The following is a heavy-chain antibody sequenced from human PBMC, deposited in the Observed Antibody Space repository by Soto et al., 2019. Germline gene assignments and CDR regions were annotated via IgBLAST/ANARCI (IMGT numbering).Heavy chain of an antibody. Sequence: GGSLRLSCAASGFTFSDYYMSWIRQAPGKGLEWVPYISSSGSTIYYADSVKGRFTISRDNAKNSLYLQMNSLRAEDTAVYYCARDLGPSSYYYGSGSYYNGHDYWGQGTLVTVSS. J-gene: IGHJ4*02. D-gene: IGHD3-10*01. CDR3: ARDLGPSSYYYGSGSYYNGHDY. CDR1: GFTFSDYY. CDR2: ISSSGSTI. V-gene: IGHV3-11*01.